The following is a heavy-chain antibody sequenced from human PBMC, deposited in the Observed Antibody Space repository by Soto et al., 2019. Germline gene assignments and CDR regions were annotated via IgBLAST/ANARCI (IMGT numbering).Heavy chain of an antibody. CDR1: GGSISSGGYY. V-gene: IGHV4-31*03. J-gene: IGHJ5*02. CDR2: IYYSGST. CDR3: ARSVKYCSSTSCYSLSWFDP. D-gene: IGHD2-2*02. Sequence: PSETLSLTCTVSGGSISSGGYYWSWIRQHPGKGLEWIGYIYYSGSTYYNTSLKSRVTISVDTSKNQFSLKLSAVTDADTAVYYCARSVKYCSSTSCYSLSWFDPWGQGTLVTVSS.